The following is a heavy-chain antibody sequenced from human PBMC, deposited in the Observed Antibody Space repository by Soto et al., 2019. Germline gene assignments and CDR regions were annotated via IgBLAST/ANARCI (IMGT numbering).Heavy chain of an antibody. J-gene: IGHJ4*02. CDR3: AKDRDIVVVVAAPD. Sequence: GGSLRLSCAASGFTFSSYAMSWVRQAPGKGLEWVSAISGSGGSTYYADSVKGRFTISRDNSKNTLYLQMNSLRAEDTAVYSCAKDRDIVVVVAAPDWGQGTLVTVSS. CDR2: ISGSGGST. V-gene: IGHV3-23*01. CDR1: GFTFSSYA. D-gene: IGHD2-15*01.